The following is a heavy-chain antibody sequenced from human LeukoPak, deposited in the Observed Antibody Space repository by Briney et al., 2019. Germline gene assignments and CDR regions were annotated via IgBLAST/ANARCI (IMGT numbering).Heavy chain of an antibody. Sequence: PSGTLSLTCAVSGGSISSSNWWSWVRQPPGKGLEWIGEIYHSGSTNYNPSLKSRVTISVDTSKNQFSLKLSSVTAADTAVYYCASLAYSSGWYVARIFDYWGQGTLVTVSS. J-gene: IGHJ4*02. D-gene: IGHD6-19*01. V-gene: IGHV4-4*02. CDR2: IYHSGST. CDR1: GGSISSSNW. CDR3: ASLAYSSGWYVARIFDY.